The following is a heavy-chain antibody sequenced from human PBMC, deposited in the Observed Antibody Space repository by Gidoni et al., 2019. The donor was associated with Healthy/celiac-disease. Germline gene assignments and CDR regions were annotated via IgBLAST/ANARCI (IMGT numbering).Heavy chain of an antibody. J-gene: IGHJ6*04. Sequence: QLQLQESGPGLVKPSETLSLTCTVSGGPISSSSYYWGWIRQPPGKGLEWIGSIYYSGSTYYNPSLKSRVTISVDTSKNQFSLKLSSVTAADTAVYYCARYCSSTSCYYYYGMDVWGKGTTVTVSS. CDR1: GGPISSSSYY. D-gene: IGHD2-2*01. CDR3: ARYCSSTSCYYYYGMDV. CDR2: IYYSGST. V-gene: IGHV4-39*01.